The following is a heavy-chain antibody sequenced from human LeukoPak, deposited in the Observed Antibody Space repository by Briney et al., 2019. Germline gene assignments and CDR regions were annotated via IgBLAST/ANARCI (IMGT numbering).Heavy chain of an antibody. CDR2: IYYSGST. D-gene: IGHD3-22*01. CDR1: GGSFSGYY. CDR3: ARGRVYYYDSSGYSMYYFDY. Sequence: SETLSLTCAVYGGSFSGYYWSWIRQPPGKGLEWIGYIYYSGSTNYNPSLKSRVTISVDTSKNQFSLKLSSVTAADTAVYYCARGRVYYYDSSGYSMYYFDYWGQGTLVTVSS. J-gene: IGHJ4*02. V-gene: IGHV4-59*01.